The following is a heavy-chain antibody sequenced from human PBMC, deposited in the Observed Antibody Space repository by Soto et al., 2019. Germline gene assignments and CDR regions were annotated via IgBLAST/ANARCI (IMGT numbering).Heavy chain of an antibody. Sequence: QIQLVQSEAEVKRPGASVRVSCKGSGYSFRDYGVSWVRQAPGQGLEWMGWISAYTGDTHYARKFQGTLTMTTDISTSTAYIELRRLRSDDTAFYYCARAPVYGDHDFWGQGTLVNVSS. D-gene: IGHD4-17*01. V-gene: IGHV1-18*01. CDR3: ARAPVYGDHDF. J-gene: IGHJ4*02. CDR1: GYSFRDYG. CDR2: ISAYTGDT.